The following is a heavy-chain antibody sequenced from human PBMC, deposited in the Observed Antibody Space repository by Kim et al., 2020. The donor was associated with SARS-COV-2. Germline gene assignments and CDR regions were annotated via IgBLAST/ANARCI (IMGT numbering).Heavy chain of an antibody. Sequence: GESLKISCKGSGYSFTSYWIGWVRQMPGKGLEWMGIIYPGDSDTRYSPSFQGQVTISADKSISTAYLQWSSLKASDTAMYYCASQLGYCSGGSCYWAGRGNWFDPWGQGTLVTVSS. J-gene: IGHJ5*02. D-gene: IGHD2-15*01. CDR3: ASQLGYCSGGSCYWAGRGNWFDP. V-gene: IGHV5-51*01. CDR1: GYSFTSYW. CDR2: IYPGDSDT.